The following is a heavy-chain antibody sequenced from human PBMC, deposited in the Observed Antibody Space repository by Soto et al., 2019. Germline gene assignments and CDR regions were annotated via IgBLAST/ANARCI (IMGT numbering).Heavy chain of an antibody. J-gene: IGHJ4*01. V-gene: IGHV3-7*01. CDR2: IKQDGSEK. Sequence: EVQLMESGGGLVQPGGSLRLSCAASGFSFGASWMAWVRQAPGKGLEWVADIKQDGSEKNDVDSVKGRVTTSKDNAKNSLYLQINSLRTDATAVYYCATDPHYGAIHYRGLGTLVTVSS. CDR1: GFSFGASW. D-gene: IGHD3-10*01. CDR3: ATDPHYGAIHY.